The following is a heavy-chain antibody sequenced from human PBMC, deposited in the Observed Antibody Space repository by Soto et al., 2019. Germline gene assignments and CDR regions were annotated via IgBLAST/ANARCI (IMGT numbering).Heavy chain of an antibody. J-gene: IGHJ6*02. D-gene: IGHD2-2*02. Sequence: QVQLVESGGGLVKPGGSLRLSCAASGFTFSDYYMSWIRQAPGKGLEWVSYISSSGSTIYYADSVKGRCTISRDNAKNSLYLQMNSLRAEDTAVYYCAAEYQLLYLYYYYGMDVWGQGTTVTVSS. V-gene: IGHV3-11*01. CDR3: AAEYQLLYLYYYYGMDV. CDR2: ISSSGSTI. CDR1: GFTFSDYY.